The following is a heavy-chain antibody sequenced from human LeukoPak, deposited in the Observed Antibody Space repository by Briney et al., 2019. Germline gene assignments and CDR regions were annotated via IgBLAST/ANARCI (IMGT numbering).Heavy chain of an antibody. CDR3: TRRFDS. Sequence: GGSLRLSCAASGFSFTAYSMNCVPQAPGRGLEWMSYIGPGGDIYYADSVTGRFTVSRDTAKNSLYLQMNGLRVEDTAVYHCTRRFDSWGQGTLVTVSS. V-gene: IGHV3-48*01. CDR1: GFSFTAYS. J-gene: IGHJ4*02. CDR2: IGPGGDI.